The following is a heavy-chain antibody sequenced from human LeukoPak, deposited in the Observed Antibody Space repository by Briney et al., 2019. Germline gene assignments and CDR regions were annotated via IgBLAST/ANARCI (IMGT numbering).Heavy chain of an antibody. J-gene: IGHJ6*02. V-gene: IGHV1-18*01. CDR3: ARWSGGSDWLYHYGMDV. Sequence: GASVKVSCKASGYTFTSYGISWVRQAPGQGLEWMGWISAYNGNTNYAQKLQGRVTMTTDTSTSTAYMELRSLRSDDTAVYYCARWSGGSDWLYHYGMDVWGQGTTVTVSS. D-gene: IGHD6-19*01. CDR1: GYTFTSYG. CDR2: ISAYNGNT.